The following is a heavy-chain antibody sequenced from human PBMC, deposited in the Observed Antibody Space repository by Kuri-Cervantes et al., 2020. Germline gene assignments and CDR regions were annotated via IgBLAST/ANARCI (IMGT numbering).Heavy chain of an antibody. D-gene: IGHD1-26*01. Sequence: GESLKISCAASGFMVYSNFMSWVRPAPGKGLEWVSVVYSDGTTYYADSVKDRFTISRDNSKNTLCLQMNSLRAEDTAVCYCAATRVGLTRVYFDYWGQGALVTVSS. CDR2: VYSDGTT. J-gene: IGHJ4*02. V-gene: IGHV3-66*01. CDR3: AATRVGLTRVYFDY. CDR1: GFMVYSNF.